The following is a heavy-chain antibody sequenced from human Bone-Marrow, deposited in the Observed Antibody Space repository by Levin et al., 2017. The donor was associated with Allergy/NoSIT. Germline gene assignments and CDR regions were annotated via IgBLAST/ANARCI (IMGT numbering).Heavy chain of an antibody. J-gene: IGHJ6*03. V-gene: IGHV4-61*01. CDR2: IYYSGST. CDR3: AREVYYYYYYMDV. CDR1: GGSVSSGSYY. Sequence: SETLSLTCTVSGGSVSSGSYYWSWIRQPPGKGLEWIGYIYYSGSTNYNPSLKSRVTISVDTSKNQFSLKLSSVTAADTAVYYCAREVYYYYYYMDVWGKGTTVTVSS.